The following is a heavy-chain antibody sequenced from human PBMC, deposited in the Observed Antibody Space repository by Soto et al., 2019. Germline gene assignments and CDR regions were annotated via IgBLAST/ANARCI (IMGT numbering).Heavy chain of an antibody. CDR1: GFTVSSNY. CDR2: IYSGGST. Sequence: GGSLRLSCAASGFTVSSNYMSWVRQAPGKGLEWVSVIYSGGSTYYADSVKGRFTISRDKSKNTVYLQMNSLRTEDTAIYYCARDPPPGGSTQPALLFDYWGQGTLVTVSS. D-gene: IGHD3-10*01. V-gene: IGHV3-66*01. J-gene: IGHJ4*02. CDR3: ARDPPPGGSTQPALLFDY.